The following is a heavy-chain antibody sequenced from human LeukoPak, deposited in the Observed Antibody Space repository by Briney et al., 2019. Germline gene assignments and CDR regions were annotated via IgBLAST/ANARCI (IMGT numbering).Heavy chain of an antibody. Sequence: PGGSLRLSCAASGFTFSTYAVNWVRQAPGKGLEWVSTISGSGGSTYYADSVKGRFTISRDNSKNTLYLQMNSLRAEDTAVYYCAKDGEAGDDYGDYQLANWFDPWGQGTLVTVSS. CDR3: AKDGEAGDDYGDYQLANWFDP. D-gene: IGHD4-17*01. V-gene: IGHV3-23*01. CDR2: ISGSGGST. J-gene: IGHJ5*02. CDR1: GFTFSTYA.